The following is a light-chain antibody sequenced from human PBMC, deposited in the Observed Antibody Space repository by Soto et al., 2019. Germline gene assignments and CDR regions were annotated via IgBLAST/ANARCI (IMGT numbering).Light chain of an antibody. J-gene: IGKJ2*01. CDR3: QHRGKWLRT. V-gene: IGKV3-11*01. CDR2: GAS. CDR1: QSVSSY. Sequence: EIVLTQSPATLSLSPGERATLSCRASQSVSSYLAWYQQKPGQAPRLLIYGASNRATGIPARFSGSGCGTDFSSTIGSLEYEGLAVYYCQHRGKWLRTFGKGTKLEIK.